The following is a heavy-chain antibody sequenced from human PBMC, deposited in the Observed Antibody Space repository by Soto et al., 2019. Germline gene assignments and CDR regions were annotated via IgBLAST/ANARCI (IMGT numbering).Heavy chain of an antibody. CDR3: AIVVVITANYGMDV. J-gene: IGHJ6*02. CDR1: GFAFSSYA. CDR2: ISGSGGST. D-gene: IGHD3-22*01. V-gene: IGHV3-23*01. Sequence: GGSLRLSCAASGFAFSSYAMSWVRQAPGKGLEWVSAISGSGGSTYYADSVKGRFTISRDNSKNTLYLQMNSLRAEDTAVYYCAIVVVITANYGMDVWGQGTTVTVS.